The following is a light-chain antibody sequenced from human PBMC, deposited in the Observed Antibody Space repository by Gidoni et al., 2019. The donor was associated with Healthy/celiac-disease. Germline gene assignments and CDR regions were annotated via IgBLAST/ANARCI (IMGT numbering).Light chain of an antibody. J-gene: IGKJ1*01. V-gene: IGKV1-39*01. Sequence: DIQMTQSPSSLSASVGDRVTNTCRASQSISSYLNWYQQKPGKAPKLLIYAASILQSGVPSRFSGSGSGTDFTLTISSLQPEDIATYYCQQNYSTPRTFGQGTKVEIK. CDR3: QQNYSTPRT. CDR1: QSISSY. CDR2: AAS.